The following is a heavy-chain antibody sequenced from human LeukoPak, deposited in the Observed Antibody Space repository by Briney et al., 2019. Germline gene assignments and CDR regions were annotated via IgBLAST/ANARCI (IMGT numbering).Heavy chain of an antibody. CDR1: GYTFTSYD. CDR3: AGGGYNWFDP. CDR2: MNPNSGNT. D-gene: IGHD1-26*01. J-gene: IGHJ5*02. Sequence: GASVKVSCKASGYTFTSYDINWVRQATGQGLEWMGWMNPNSGNTGYAQKLQGRVTMTTDTSTSTAYMELRSLRSDDTAVYYCAGGGYNWFDPWGQGTLVTVSS. V-gene: IGHV1-8*02.